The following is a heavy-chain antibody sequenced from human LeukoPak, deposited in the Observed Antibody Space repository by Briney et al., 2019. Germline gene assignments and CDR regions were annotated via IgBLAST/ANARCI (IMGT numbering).Heavy chain of an antibody. D-gene: IGHD3-3*01. Sequence: PSETLSLTCTVSGGSISSYYWSWIRQPAGKGLEWIGRIYTSGSTNYNPSLKSRVTMSVDTSKNQFSLKLSSVTAADTAVYYCARAGEVYDFWSGYYESRSYYFDYWGQGTLVTVSS. V-gene: IGHV4-4*07. CDR1: GGSISSYY. CDR2: IYTSGST. J-gene: IGHJ4*02. CDR3: ARAGEVYDFWSGYYESRSYYFDY.